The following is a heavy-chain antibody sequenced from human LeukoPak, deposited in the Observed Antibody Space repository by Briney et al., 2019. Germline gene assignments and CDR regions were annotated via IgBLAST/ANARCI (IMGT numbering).Heavy chain of an antibody. CDR2: IYYSGST. CDR3: ARHLSGYYYGMDV. V-gene: IGHV4-59*08. CDR1: GGSISSYH. J-gene: IGHJ6*02. D-gene: IGHD3-10*01. Sequence: SETLSLTCTVSGGSISSYHWSWIRQPPGKGLEWIGYIYYSGSTNYNPSLKSRVTISVDTSKNQFSLKLSSVTAADTAVYYCARHLSGYYYGMDVWGQGTTVTVSS.